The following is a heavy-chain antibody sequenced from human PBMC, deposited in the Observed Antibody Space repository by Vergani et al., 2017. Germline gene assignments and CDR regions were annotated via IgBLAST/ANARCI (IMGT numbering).Heavy chain of an antibody. V-gene: IGHV3-23*01. J-gene: IGHJ4*02. CDR3: VKDAGSYENFFDS. Sequence: EVQLLESGGSLKKPGGSGRLSGAASGFTLSTKAMPWVRQAPGKGLEWVSALTGGGGSTYYADSFKGRFIIPRDNSRDTLYLQMNSLRPEDTATYYCVKDAGSYENFFDSWGQGTLVTVSS. CDR1: GFTLSTKA. CDR2: LTGGGGST. D-gene: IGHD1-26*01.